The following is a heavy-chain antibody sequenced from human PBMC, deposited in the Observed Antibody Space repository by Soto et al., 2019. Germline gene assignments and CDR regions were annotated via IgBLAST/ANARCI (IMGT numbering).Heavy chain of an antibody. D-gene: IGHD6-19*01. V-gene: IGHV3-30*03. Sequence: QVQLVESGGGVVQPGRSLRLSCAASGFTFSSYGMHWVRQAPGKGLEWVAVISYDGSNKYYADSVKGRFTISGDNSKNTLYLQMNSLRAEDTAVYYCASGYSSGGYWGQGTLVTVSS. CDR3: ASGYSSGGY. J-gene: IGHJ4*02. CDR2: ISYDGSNK. CDR1: GFTFSSYG.